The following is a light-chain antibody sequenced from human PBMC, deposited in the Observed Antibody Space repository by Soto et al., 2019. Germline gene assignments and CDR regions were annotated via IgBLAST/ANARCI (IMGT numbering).Light chain of an antibody. Sequence: ELVCTQLPATLFVSPGERATLSYRASLTLSTHLAWYEQKPGQAPRLLIHGASSRATGIPDRFSGSGAGTHFSLIISRLEPEHFAAYYCHQNDNTGCTFGLGTKVDI. V-gene: IGKV3-20*01. CDR3: HQNDNTGCT. CDR1: LTLSTH. CDR2: GAS. J-gene: IGKJ1*01.